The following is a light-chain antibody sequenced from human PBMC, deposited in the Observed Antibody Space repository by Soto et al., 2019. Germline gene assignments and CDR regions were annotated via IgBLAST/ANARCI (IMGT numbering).Light chain of an antibody. CDR3: SSYTGSNSLYV. CDR2: EVN. J-gene: IGLJ1*01. CDR1: SSDVGGYNY. V-gene: IGLV2-14*01. Sequence: QSALTQPASVSGSPGQSITVSCTGTSSDVGGYNYVSWYQQHPGKAPKLMIYEVNNRPSGVSNRFSGSKSGNTASLTISGLQAEDEGDYYCSSYTGSNSLYVFGTGTKLTVL.